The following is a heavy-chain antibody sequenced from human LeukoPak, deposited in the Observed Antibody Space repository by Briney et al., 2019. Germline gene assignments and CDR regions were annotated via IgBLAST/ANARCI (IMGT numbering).Heavy chain of an antibody. V-gene: IGHV5-51*01. Sequence: GESLKISLKGSGYRFTSYWIGLVRQMPGKGLDLMGIIYPGDSDTRYSPSFQGQVTISADKSISTAYLQWSSLKASDTAMYYCARGSGWDFDYWGQGTLVTVSS. CDR2: IYPGDSDT. D-gene: IGHD6-19*01. CDR3: ARGSGWDFDY. J-gene: IGHJ4*02. CDR1: GYRFTSYW.